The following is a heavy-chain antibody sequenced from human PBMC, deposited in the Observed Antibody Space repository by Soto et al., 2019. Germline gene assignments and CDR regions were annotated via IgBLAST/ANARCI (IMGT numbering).Heavy chain of an antibody. V-gene: IGHV5-51*01. CDR2: IYPGDSDT. J-gene: IGHJ5*02. CDR1: GYSFTSYW. CDR3: ATQDGNYYDSINRFDP. D-gene: IGHD3-22*01. Sequence: GESLKVSCKGSGYSFTSYWIGWVRQMPGKGLEWMGIIYPGDSDTRYSPSFQGQVTISAEKSISTAYLQWSSLKASDTAMYYCATQDGNYYDSINRFDPWGQGTLVSVTS.